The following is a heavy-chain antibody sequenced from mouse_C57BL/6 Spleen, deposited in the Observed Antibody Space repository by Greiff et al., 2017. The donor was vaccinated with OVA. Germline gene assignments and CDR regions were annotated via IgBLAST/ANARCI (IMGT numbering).Heavy chain of an antibody. CDR1: GYTFTSYW. V-gene: IGHV1-55*01. J-gene: IGHJ3*01. CDR3: AGAGDGYFLCAY. CDR2: IYPGSGST. D-gene: IGHD2-3*01. Sequence: QVQLQQPGAELVKPGASVKMSCKASGYTFTSYWITWVKQRPGQGLEWIGDIYPGSGSTNYNEKFKSKATLTVDTSSSTAYMQLSSLTSEDSAVYYCAGAGDGYFLCAYWGQGTLVTVSA.